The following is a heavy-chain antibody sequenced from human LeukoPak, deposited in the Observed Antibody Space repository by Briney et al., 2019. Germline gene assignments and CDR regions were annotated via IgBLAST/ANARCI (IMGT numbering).Heavy chain of an antibody. CDR3: ARDIAVAGTFDY. J-gene: IGHJ4*02. V-gene: IGHV1-69*01. CDR1: GGTFSSYA. Sequence: SSVKVSCKASGGTFSSYAISWVRQAPGQGLEWMGGIIPIFGTANYAQKFQGRVTITADESTSTAYMELSSLRSEDTAVYYCARDIAVAGTFDYWGQGTLVTVSS. CDR2: IIPIFGTA. D-gene: IGHD6-19*01.